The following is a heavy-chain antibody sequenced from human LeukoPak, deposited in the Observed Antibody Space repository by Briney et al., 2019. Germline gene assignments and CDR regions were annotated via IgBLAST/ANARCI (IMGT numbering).Heavy chain of an antibody. J-gene: IGHJ6*02. CDR2: ISYDGSNK. V-gene: IGHV3-30-3*01. Sequence: GRSLRLSCAASGFTFSSYAMHWVRQAPGKGLEWVAVISYDGSNKYYADSVKGRFTISRDNSKNTLYLQMNSLRAEDTAVYYCARAGYSSWSTETYYYGMDVWGQGTTVTVSS. D-gene: IGHD6-6*01. CDR1: GFTFSSYA. CDR3: ARAGYSSWSTETYYYGMDV.